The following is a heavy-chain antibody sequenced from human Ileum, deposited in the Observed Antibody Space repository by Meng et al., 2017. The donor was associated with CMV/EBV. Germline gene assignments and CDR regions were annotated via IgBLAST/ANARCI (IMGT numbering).Heavy chain of an antibody. CDR1: GGSFSGYY. CDR2: INNSGST. V-gene: IGHV4-34*01. J-gene: IGHJ4*02. D-gene: IGHD2-15*01. Sequence: LQRLVAGLVEPSGTLSLTCAVFGGSFSGYYLSWIRQPPGKGLEWIGEINNSGSTNYNPSLKSRVTISVDTSKNQFFLKLSSVTAADTAVYYCARGVAGGPFDYWGQGTLVTVSS. CDR3: ARGVAGGPFDY.